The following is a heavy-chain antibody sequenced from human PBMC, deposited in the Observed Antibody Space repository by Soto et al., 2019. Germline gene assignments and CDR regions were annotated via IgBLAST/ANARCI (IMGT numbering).Heavy chain of an antibody. CDR2: ISSSSTYI. CDR1: GFTFSSYN. Sequence: GGSLRLSCAASGFTFSSYNMNWVRQAPGKGLEWVSSISSSSTYIYYADSMKGRFIVSRDNAKNSLHLQMNSLRADDTAIYYCARDDHLYGSGSSEKGYWGHGTLVTVSS. CDR3: ARDDHLYGSGSSEKGY. J-gene: IGHJ4*01. V-gene: IGHV3-21*01. D-gene: IGHD3-10*01.